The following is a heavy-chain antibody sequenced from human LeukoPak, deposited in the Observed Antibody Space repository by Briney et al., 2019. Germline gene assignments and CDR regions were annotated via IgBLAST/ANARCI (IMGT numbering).Heavy chain of an antibody. D-gene: IGHD1-26*01. Sequence: SETLSLTCTISGYSIGSGYYWSWIRQSPGKGLEWLASIYHSGDSFYKPSLKSRLTISVDKSKNQFSLKLTSVTAADTAVYFCARQVGATFDYWGQGALVTVSS. V-gene: IGHV4-38-2*02. CDR1: GYSIGSGYY. CDR3: ARQVGATFDY. J-gene: IGHJ4*02. CDR2: IYHSGDS.